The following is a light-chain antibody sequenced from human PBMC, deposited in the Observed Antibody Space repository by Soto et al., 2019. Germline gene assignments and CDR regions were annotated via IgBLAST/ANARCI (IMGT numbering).Light chain of an antibody. J-gene: IGKJ2*01. CDR3: QRSYSTPYT. V-gene: IGKV1-39*01. Sequence: DIQMTQSPSSLSASVGDRVTITCRASQSISSYLNWYQQKPGKAPKLLIYAASSLQSGVPSRFSGRGSGTDFTLTISSLQPEDFATYYCQRSYSTPYTFGKGTKLEIK. CDR2: AAS. CDR1: QSISSY.